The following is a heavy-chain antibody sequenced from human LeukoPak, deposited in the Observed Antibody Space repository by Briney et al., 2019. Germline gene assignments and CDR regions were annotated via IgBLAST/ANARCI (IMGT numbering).Heavy chain of an antibody. Sequence: GGSLRLSCAASGFTVSNNFVTWVRQAPGKGLEWVSIIYSGGGTDYADSVKGRSTISRDNSKNTVYLQMNSLRAEDTAVYHCARKSLGIAAAGTFFGSWGQGTLVTVSS. J-gene: IGHJ5*02. CDR2: IYSGGGT. CDR3: ARKSLGIAAAGTFFGS. D-gene: IGHD6-13*01. CDR1: GFTVSNNF. V-gene: IGHV3-53*01.